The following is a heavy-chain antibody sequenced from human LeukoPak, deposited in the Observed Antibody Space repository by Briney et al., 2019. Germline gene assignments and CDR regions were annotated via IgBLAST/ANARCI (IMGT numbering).Heavy chain of an antibody. Sequence: PSETLSLTCTVSGGSISSSSYYWGWIRQPPGKGLERIGSIYYSGSTYYNPSLKSRVTISVDTSKNQFSLKLSSVTAADTAVYYCVGFGEESTYDYVWGSYRHSPDYWGQGTLVTVSS. CDR3: VGFGEESTYDYVWGSYRHSPDY. J-gene: IGHJ4*02. D-gene: IGHD3-16*02. CDR1: GGSISSSSYY. V-gene: IGHV4-39*01. CDR2: IYYSGST.